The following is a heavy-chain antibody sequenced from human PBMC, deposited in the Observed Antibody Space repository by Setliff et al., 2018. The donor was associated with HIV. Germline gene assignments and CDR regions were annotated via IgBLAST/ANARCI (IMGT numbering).Heavy chain of an antibody. CDR1: GFTFSSYR. Sequence: PGGSLRLSCAASGFTFSSYRMHWVRQTPGKGLVWVSRIKSDGSYTSYADSAKGRFTISRDNAKNTLHLQMNSLRAEDTAVYYCVRGLAAAGGYAMDVWGQGTTVTVSS. J-gene: IGHJ6*02. CDR3: VRGLAAAGGYAMDV. CDR2: IKSDGSYT. V-gene: IGHV3-74*01. D-gene: IGHD6-13*01.